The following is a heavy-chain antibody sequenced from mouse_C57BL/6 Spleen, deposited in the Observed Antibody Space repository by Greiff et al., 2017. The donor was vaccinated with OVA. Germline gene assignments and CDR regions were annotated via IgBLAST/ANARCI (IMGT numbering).Heavy chain of an antibody. CDR1: GYAFSSSW. Sequence: QVQLQQSGPELVKPGASVKISCKASGYAFSSSWMNWVKQRPGKGLEWIGRIYPGDGDTNYNGKFKGKATLTADKSYSTAYMQLSSLTSEDSAVYFCARGSYYGSSLDYWGQGTTLTVSS. CDR2: IYPGDGDT. D-gene: IGHD1-1*01. J-gene: IGHJ2*01. V-gene: IGHV1-82*01. CDR3: ARGSYYGSSLDY.